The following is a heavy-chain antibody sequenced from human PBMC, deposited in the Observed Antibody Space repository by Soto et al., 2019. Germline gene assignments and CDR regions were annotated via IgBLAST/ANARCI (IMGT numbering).Heavy chain of an antibody. V-gene: IGHV4-61*01. Sequence: QVQLQESGPGLVKPSETLSLSCSVSGGSVSSASFYWHWIRQPPGKGLEWSGFLSYSGDTDYNPSRKRRATISLDTSKNQFSLRRTSVTSADTAVYFCARGDAINWFDSWAQGNQVTVSS. CDR3: ARGDAINWFDS. J-gene: IGHJ5*01. D-gene: IGHD2-2*01. CDR1: GGSVSSASFY. CDR2: LSYSGDT.